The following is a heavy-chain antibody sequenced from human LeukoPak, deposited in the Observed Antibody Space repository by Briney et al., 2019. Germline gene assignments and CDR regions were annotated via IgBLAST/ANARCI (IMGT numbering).Heavy chain of an antibody. CDR2: ISASGDSK. J-gene: IGHJ4*02. V-gene: IGHV3-23*01. CDR1: GFTFPRFA. D-gene: IGHD3-10*01. Sequence: GGSLRHSCAASGFTFPRFAMRWVRQTPGKGLEGVSTISASGDSKFYSASVTSRFTISRDNSKNTLHLQMNSLRAEDTAIYYCAKEVFGTGKGFEYWGQGILVTVSS. CDR3: AKEVFGTGKGFEY.